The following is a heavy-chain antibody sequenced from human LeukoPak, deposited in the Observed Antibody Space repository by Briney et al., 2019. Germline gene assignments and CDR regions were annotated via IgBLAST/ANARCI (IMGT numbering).Heavy chain of an antibody. CDR3: ARDLLSGRVGY. J-gene: IGHJ4*02. Sequence: GGSLRLSCAASGFTFSSYWMSWVRQAPGKGLEWVANIKQDGSEKYYVDSVKGRFTISRDNAKNSLYLQMNSLRAEDTALYYCARDLLSGRVGYWGQGTLVTVSS. V-gene: IGHV3-7*03. CDR1: GFTFSSYW. CDR2: IKQDGSEK. D-gene: IGHD3-3*01.